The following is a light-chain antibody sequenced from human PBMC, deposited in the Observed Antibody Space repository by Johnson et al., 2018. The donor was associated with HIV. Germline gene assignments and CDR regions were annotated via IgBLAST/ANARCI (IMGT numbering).Light chain of an antibody. Sequence: HSVLSQPPSVSAAPGQKVTISCSGSSSNIGNNYVSWYQQLPGTAPKLLIYENNKRPSGIPDRFSGSKSGTSATLGITGLQTGDEADYYCGTWDNSLSGYGFGTGTKVTVL. V-gene: IGLV1-51*02. CDR3: GTWDNSLSGYG. CDR1: SSNIGNNY. CDR2: ENN. J-gene: IGLJ1*01.